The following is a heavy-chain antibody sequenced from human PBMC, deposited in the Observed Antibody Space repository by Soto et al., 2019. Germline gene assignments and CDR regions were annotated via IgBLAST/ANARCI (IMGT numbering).Heavy chain of an antibody. CDR2: TYYRSKWYN. J-gene: IGHJ6*02. V-gene: IGHV6-1*01. CDR1: GDSVSSNSAA. D-gene: IGHD2-2*01. CDR3: ARDGTIVVVPAAIAYYYYGMDD. Sequence: PSQTLSLTCAISGDSVSSNSAAWNWLRQSPSRGLEWLGRTYYRSKWYNDYAVSVKSRITINPDTSKNQFSLQLNSVTPEDTAVYYCARDGTIVVVPAAIAYYYYGMDDWGQVTTVTVAS.